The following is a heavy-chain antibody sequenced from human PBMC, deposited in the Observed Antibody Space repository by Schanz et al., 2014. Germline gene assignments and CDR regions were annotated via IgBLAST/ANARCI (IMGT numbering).Heavy chain of an antibody. J-gene: IGHJ4*02. CDR2: INPSGGST. CDR1: GYIFCSHG. D-gene: IGHD2-2*01. Sequence: QLMQSGSEVRKPGASVKVSCKASGYIFCSHGMTWVRQAPGQGLEWMGIINPSGGSTSYAQKFQGRLTVTRDTSTSTVNMELSSLRSEDTAVYYCARGGFFDSTSFDSWGQGTLVTVSS. CDR3: ARGGFFDSTSFDS. V-gene: IGHV1-46*03.